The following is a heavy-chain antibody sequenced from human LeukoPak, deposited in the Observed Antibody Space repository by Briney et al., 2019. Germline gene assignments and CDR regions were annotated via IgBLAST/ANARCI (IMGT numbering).Heavy chain of an antibody. CDR2: VFSRGTT. D-gene: IGHD1-26*01. CDR1: GASMNNYY. CDR3: ARSWAAKWELPGQFDS. V-gene: IGHV4-59*08. Sequence: SDTLSLTCTVSGASMNNYYWGWIRQSPEKGLEWLGFVFSRGTTNLNPSFKSRLIMSIDTSKNRFSLRLSSVTAADTAVYFCARSWAAKWELPGQFDSWGQGRLVSVSS. J-gene: IGHJ4*02.